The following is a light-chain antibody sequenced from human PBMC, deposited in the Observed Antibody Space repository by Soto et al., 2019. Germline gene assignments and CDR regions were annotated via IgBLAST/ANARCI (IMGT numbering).Light chain of an antibody. J-gene: IGKJ4*01. CDR2: GAS. CDR1: ESVSSN. CDR3: QQYNSYSLT. V-gene: IGKV3-15*01. Sequence: EVVMTQSPAPLSVSPGERATLSCRASESVSSNLAWYQQRPGQAPRLVIYGASTRATGIPARFSGGGSGTECTLTISSLQSEDVAVYYCQQYNSYSLTLGGGTKVDIK.